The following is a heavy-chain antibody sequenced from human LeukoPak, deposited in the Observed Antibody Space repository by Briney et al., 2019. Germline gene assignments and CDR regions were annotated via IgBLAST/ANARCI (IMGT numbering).Heavy chain of an antibody. CDR2: ISGYGGDI. Sequence: GGSLRLSCAASGFTFSNYAMSWVRQAPGKGLEWVSSISGYGGDIYYTDSVKGRFTISRDNSKNTLSLQMNSLRAENTAIYYCAKVASNSGKGGAFDIWSQGTMVTVSS. V-gene: IGHV3-23*01. CDR3: AKVASNSGKGGAFDI. CDR1: GFTFSNYA. J-gene: IGHJ3*02. D-gene: IGHD6-19*01.